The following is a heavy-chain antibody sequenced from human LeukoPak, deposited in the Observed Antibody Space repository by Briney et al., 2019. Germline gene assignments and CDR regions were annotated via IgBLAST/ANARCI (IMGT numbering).Heavy chain of an antibody. CDR1: GGSISSDH. CDR3: ARDDGSGGFFDY. Sequence: SETLSLTCTVSGGSISSDHWSCIRQPPGKGLEWIGYIYYSGSTNYNPSLKSRVTISVDTSKNQFSLKLSSVTAADTAVYYCARDDGSGGFFDYWGQGTLVTVSS. V-gene: IGHV4-59*01. J-gene: IGHJ4*02. CDR2: IYYSGST. D-gene: IGHD3-10*01.